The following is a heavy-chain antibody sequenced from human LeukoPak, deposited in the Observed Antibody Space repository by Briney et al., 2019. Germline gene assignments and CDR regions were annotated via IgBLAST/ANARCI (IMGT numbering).Heavy chain of an antibody. J-gene: IGHJ4*02. CDR3: TRHVYDSSGYVDY. V-gene: IGHV3-73*01. Sequence: GGSLRLPCADSGFPFCASAMHWVRQASGEGREWVGRIRSKANSYATAYAASVKGRFTIPRDDSKNTAYLQINSLNTEDQAEYYCTRHVYDSSGYVDYWGEGTLVTPSS. D-gene: IGHD3-22*01. CDR2: IRSKANSYAT. CDR1: GFPFCASA.